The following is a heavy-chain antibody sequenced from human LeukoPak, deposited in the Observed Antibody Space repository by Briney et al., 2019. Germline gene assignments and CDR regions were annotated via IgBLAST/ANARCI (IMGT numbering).Heavy chain of an antibody. Sequence: PSETLSLTCTVSDGSISSYYWSWIRQPPGKGLEWIGYIYYSGSTNYNPSLKSRVTISADMSKNQFSLKLSSVTAADTAVYYCASTSIAAAGKAFYYYGMDVWGQGTTVTVSS. V-gene: IGHV4-59*08. CDR3: ASTSIAAAGKAFYYYGMDV. D-gene: IGHD6-13*01. CDR1: DGSISSYY. CDR2: IYYSGST. J-gene: IGHJ6*02.